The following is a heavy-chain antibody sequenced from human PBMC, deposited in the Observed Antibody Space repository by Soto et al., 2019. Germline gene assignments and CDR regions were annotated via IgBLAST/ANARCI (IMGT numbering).Heavy chain of an antibody. V-gene: IGHV1-18*04. CDR2: ISAYNGNT. D-gene: IGHD3-22*01. J-gene: IGHJ4*02. Sequence: ASVKVSCKASGYTFTSYGISWVRQAPGQGLEWMGWISAYNGNTNYAQKLRGRVTMTRDTSTSTVYMELSSLRSEDTAVYYCARYYDSSGYWVFDYWGQGTLVTVSS. CDR3: ARYYDSSGYWVFDY. CDR1: GYTFTSYG.